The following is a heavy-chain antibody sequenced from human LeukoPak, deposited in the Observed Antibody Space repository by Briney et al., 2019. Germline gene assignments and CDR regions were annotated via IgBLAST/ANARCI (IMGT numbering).Heavy chain of an antibody. CDR1: GGSISSGGYY. V-gene: IGHV4-31*03. CDR3: ARASYHYDSSGRPPILDI. CDR2: IYYSGST. J-gene: IGHJ3*02. D-gene: IGHD3-22*01. Sequence: SETLSLTCTVSGGSISSGGYYWSWIRQHPGKGLEWIGYIYYSGSTYYNPSLKSRVTISVDTSKNQFSLKLSSVTAADTAVYYCARASYHYDSSGRPPILDIWGQGTMVTVSS.